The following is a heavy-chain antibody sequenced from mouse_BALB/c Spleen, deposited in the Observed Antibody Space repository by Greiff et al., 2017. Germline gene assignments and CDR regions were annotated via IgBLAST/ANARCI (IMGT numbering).Heavy chain of an antibody. D-gene: IGHD2-3*01. CDR3: ARGGYDGYYGFAY. CDR2: ISYSGST. CDR1: GDSITSGY. J-gene: IGHJ3*01. Sequence: VQLKESGPSLVKPSQTLSLTCSVTGDSITSGYWNWIRKFPGNKLEYMGYISYSGSTYYNPSLKSRISITRDTSKNQYYLQLNSVTTEDTATYYCARGGYDGYYGFAYWGQGTLVTVSA. V-gene: IGHV3-8*02.